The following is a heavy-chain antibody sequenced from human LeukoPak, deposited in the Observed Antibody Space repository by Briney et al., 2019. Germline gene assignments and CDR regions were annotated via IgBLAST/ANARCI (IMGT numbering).Heavy chain of an antibody. V-gene: IGHV3-15*01. CDR2: IKSKTDGGTT. D-gene: IGHD3-16*02. Sequence: GGSLRLSRAASGITFRNAWMRWVRQAPGKGLAWVGRIKSKTDGGTTDYAAPVKGRFTISRDDSRNMLYLQMNSLKTEDTGIYYFTSDRLSQFIFDYWAREPWSPSPQ. CDR1: GITFRNAW. J-gene: IGHJ4*02. CDR3: TSDRLSQFIFDY.